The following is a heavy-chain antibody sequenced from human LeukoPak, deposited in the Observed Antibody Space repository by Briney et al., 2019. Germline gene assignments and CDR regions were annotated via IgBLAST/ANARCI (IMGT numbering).Heavy chain of an antibody. Sequence: ASVKVSCKASGYTFTSYGISWVRQAPGQGPEWMGWISAYNGNTNYAQKLQGRVTMTTDTSTSTAYMELRSLRSDDTAVYYCARGCSSTSCHRTDNWFDPWGQGTLVTVSS. D-gene: IGHD2-2*02. CDR3: ARGCSSTSCHRTDNWFDP. CDR1: GYTFTSYG. J-gene: IGHJ5*02. V-gene: IGHV1-18*01. CDR2: ISAYNGNT.